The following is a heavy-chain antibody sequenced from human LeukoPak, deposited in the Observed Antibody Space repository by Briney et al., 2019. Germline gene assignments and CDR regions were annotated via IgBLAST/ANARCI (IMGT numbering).Heavy chain of an antibody. V-gene: IGHV1-2*06. D-gene: IGHD5-24*01. J-gene: IGHJ4*02. CDR2: INPNSGGT. CDR3: ASASAWLQGFDY. Sequence: ASVKVSCKASGYTFTGYYMHWLRQAPGQGLDWMGRINPNSGGTNYAQKFQGRVTMTRDTSISTAYMELSRLRSDDTAVYYCASASAWLQGFDYWGQGTLVTVSS. CDR1: GYTFTGYY.